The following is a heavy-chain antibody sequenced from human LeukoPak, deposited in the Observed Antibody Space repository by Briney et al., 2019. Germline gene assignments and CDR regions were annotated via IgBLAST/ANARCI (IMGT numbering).Heavy chain of an antibody. CDR3: ARAPSGSYSLDY. Sequence: SETLSLTCTVSGGSISSYYWSWIRQPPGKGLEWIGEINHSGSTNYNPSLKSRVTISVDTSKNQFSLKLSSVTAADTAVYYCARAPSGSYSLDYWGQGTLVTVSS. CDR2: INHSGST. V-gene: IGHV4-34*01. D-gene: IGHD1-26*01. J-gene: IGHJ4*02. CDR1: GGSISSYY.